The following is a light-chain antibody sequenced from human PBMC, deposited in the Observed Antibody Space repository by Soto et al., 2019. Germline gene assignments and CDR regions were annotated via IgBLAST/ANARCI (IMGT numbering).Light chain of an antibody. Sequence: DIVLTQSPGNLSLSPGESATLSCRASQSVDSTYIAWYQQKPGQAPRLLIFGASGRATGIPDRFSGSGSGTDFTLTISRLEPEDFAVYYCQHYDSFRTFGQGTKVEI. CDR2: GAS. J-gene: IGKJ1*01. V-gene: IGKV3-20*01. CDR3: QHYDSFRT. CDR1: QSVDSTY.